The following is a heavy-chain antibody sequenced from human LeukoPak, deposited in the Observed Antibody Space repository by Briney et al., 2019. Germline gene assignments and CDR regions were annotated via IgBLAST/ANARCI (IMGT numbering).Heavy chain of an antibody. CDR1: GFTVSSNY. J-gene: IGHJ6*02. CDR3: ARAPDSSSSRYYYYGMDV. Sequence: GGSVRLSCAASGFTVSSNYMSWDRQAPGKGLEWVSVIYSGGSTYYADSVKGRFTISRDNSKNTLYLQMNSLRAEDTAVYYCARAPDSSSSRYYYYGMDVWGQGTTVTVSS. CDR2: IYSGGST. D-gene: IGHD6-6*01. V-gene: IGHV3-66*01.